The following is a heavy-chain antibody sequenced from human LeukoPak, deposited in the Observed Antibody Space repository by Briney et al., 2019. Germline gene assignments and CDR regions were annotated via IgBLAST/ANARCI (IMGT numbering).Heavy chain of an antibody. CDR2: ISGSGGST. D-gene: IGHD3-22*01. CDR1: GFTFSSYA. Sequence: GGSLRLSCAASGFTFSSYAMSWVRQAPGKGLEWVSAISGSGGSTYYADSVKGRFIISRDNSKNTLYLQMNSLRAEDTAVYYCAKPYYYDSSGSPYYWGQGTLVTVSS. CDR3: AKPYYYDSSGSPYY. V-gene: IGHV3-23*01. J-gene: IGHJ4*02.